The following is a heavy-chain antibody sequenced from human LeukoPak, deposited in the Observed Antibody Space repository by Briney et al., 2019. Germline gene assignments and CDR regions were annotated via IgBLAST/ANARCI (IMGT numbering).Heavy chain of an antibody. J-gene: IGHJ6*02. CDR3: AKAHPPAYGMDV. CDR1: GFSFSNYW. V-gene: IGHV3-7*01. Sequence: GGSLRLSCAASGFSFSNYWMTWVRQAPGKGLEWVANINQDGSVSHQVDSTKGRFTISRDNSKNTLYLQMNSLRAEDTAVYYCAKAHPPAYGMDVWGQGTTVTVSS. CDR2: INQDGSVS.